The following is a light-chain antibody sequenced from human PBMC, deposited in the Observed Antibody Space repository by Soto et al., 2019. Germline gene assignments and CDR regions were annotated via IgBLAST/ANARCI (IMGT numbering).Light chain of an antibody. CDR3: CSYAGSSTSVV. CDR1: SSDVGSFNL. J-gene: IGLJ2*01. V-gene: IGLV2-23*01. CDR2: EGN. Sequence: QSVLTQPASVSGSPGQPITISCTGASSDVGSFNLVSWYQQHPGEAPKLMIYEGNKRPSGVSDRFSGSKAGNTASLTLSGLQAEDEADYYCCSYAGSSTSVVFGGGTKLTVL.